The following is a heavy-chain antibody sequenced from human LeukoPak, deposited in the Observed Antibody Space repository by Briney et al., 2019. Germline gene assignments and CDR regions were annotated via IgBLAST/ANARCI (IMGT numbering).Heavy chain of an antibody. V-gene: IGHV3-23*01. CDR1: GFTVTNFA. D-gene: IGHD7-27*01. Sequence: GGSLRLSCAASGFTVTNFAIAWVRQAPGKGLEWVADIGGDADGTTYPDRVRGRFFLSRDSSKNTLYLQMNVLTVEDTAVYHCVHPTGEGWFYFPYWGQGTPVTVSS. J-gene: IGHJ4*02. CDR3: VHPTGEGWFYFPY. CDR2: IGGDADGT.